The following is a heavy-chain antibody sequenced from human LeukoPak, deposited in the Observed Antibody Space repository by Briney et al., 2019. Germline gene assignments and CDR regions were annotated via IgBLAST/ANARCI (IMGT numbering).Heavy chain of an antibody. J-gene: IGHJ4*02. CDR1: GGSISSSNW. CDR3: ARAVSYSSGWYWDY. Sequence: PSETLSLTCAVSGGSISSSNWWSWVRQPPGKGLEWIGEIYHSGSTNYNPSLKSRVTISVDESKNQFSLKLSSVTAADTAVYYCARAVSYSSGWYWDYWGQGTPVTVSS. CDR2: IYHSGST. D-gene: IGHD6-19*01. V-gene: IGHV4-4*02.